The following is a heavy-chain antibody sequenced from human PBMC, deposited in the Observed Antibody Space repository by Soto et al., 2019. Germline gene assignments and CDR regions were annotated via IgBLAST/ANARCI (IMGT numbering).Heavy chain of an antibody. CDR1: GFTFSSYG. J-gene: IGHJ6*02. V-gene: IGHV3-33*01. CDR2: IWYDGSNK. CDR3: AGIAVAGPDDLYYGMDV. D-gene: IGHD6-19*01. Sequence: LRLSCAASGFTFSSYGMHWVRQAPGKGLEWVAVIWYDGSNKYYADSVKGRFTISRDNSKNTLYLQMNSLRAEDTAVYYCAGIAVAGPDDLYYGMDVWGQGTTVTVSS.